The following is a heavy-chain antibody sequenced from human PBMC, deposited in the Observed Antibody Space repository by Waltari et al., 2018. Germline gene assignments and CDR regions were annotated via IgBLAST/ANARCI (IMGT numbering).Heavy chain of an antibody. Sequence: QVQLVQSGAEVKKPGASVKVSCKASGYTFTGYYMHWVRQAPGQGLEWMGRINPNSGGTNYAQKFQGRVTMTRDTSISTAYMELSRLRSDDTAVYYCARGLELRDYYYYGMDVWGQGTTVTVSS. CDR1: GYTFTGYY. V-gene: IGHV1-2*06. D-gene: IGHD1-7*01. CDR3: ARGLELRDYYYYGMDV. J-gene: IGHJ6*02. CDR2: INPNSGGT.